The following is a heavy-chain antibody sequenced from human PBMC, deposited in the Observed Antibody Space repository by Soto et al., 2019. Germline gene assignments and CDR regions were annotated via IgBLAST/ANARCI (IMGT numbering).Heavy chain of an antibody. CDR3: ASGVVTATPPFAY. Sequence: SVKVSCKASGGTFSSYAISWVRQAPGQGLEWMGGIIPIFGTANYAQKFQGRVTITADESTSTAYMELSSLRAEDTAVYYCASGVVTATPPFAYRGQGTLVTVSS. V-gene: IGHV1-69*13. J-gene: IGHJ4*02. CDR2: IIPIFGTA. D-gene: IGHD2-21*02. CDR1: GGTFSSYA.